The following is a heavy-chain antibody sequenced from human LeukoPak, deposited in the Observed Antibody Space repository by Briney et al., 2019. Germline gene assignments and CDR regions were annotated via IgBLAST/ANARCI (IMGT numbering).Heavy chain of an antibody. Sequence: GGSLRLSCAASGFTFSNYWMHWVRQAPGKGLEWVSSISSSSSYIYYADSVKGRFTISRDNAKNSLYLQMNSLRAEDTAVYYCAELGITMIGGVWGKGTTVTVSS. J-gene: IGHJ6*04. CDR3: AELGITMIGGV. D-gene: IGHD3-10*02. CDR2: ISSSSSYI. V-gene: IGHV3-21*01. CDR1: GFTFSNYW.